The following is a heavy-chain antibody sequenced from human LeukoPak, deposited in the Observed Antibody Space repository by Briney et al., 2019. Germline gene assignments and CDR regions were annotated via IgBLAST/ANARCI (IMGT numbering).Heavy chain of an antibody. CDR3: ARDHFYPILDGSGSYYDY. D-gene: IGHD3-10*01. CDR2: MNPNSGNT. Sequence: ASVKVSCKASGYTFTSYDINWVRQATGQGLEWMGWMNPNSGNTGYAQKFQGRVTMTRNTSISTAYMELSSLRSEDTAVYYCARDHFYPILDGSGSYYDYWGQGTLVTVSS. J-gene: IGHJ4*02. CDR1: GYTFTSYD. V-gene: IGHV1-8*01.